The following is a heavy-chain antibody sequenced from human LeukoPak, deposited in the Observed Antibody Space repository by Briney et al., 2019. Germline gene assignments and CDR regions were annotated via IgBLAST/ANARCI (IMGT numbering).Heavy chain of an antibody. J-gene: IGHJ5*02. D-gene: IGHD2-15*01. CDR3: ARDRARYCSGGSCGFDP. CDR2: VSTYNART. Sequence: ASVKVSCRASGYTFTNYGISWVRQAPGQGLEWMGWVSTYNARTNYAQKFQGRVTMTTDTSTSTAYMELRSLRSDDTAVYYCARDRARYCSGGSCGFDPWGQGTLVTVSS. CDR1: GYTFTNYG. V-gene: IGHV1-18*01.